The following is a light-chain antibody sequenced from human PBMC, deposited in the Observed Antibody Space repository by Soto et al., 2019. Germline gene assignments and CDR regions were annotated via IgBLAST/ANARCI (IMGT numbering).Light chain of an antibody. CDR1: QSVSSN. J-gene: IGKJ1*01. Sequence: EIVMTQSPATLSVSPGARAPLSCRASQSVSSNLAWYQQKPGQAPRLLIYGASSRATGIPDRFSGSGSGTDFTLTISRLEPEDFAVYYCRQYGYSPKTFGQGTKVDIK. CDR2: GAS. V-gene: IGKV3-20*01. CDR3: RQYGYSPKT.